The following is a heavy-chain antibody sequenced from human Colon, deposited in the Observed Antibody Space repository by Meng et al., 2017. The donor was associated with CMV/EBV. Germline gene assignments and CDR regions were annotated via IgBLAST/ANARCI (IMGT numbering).Heavy chain of an antibody. V-gene: IGHV3-21*06. J-gene: IGHJ5*02. Sequence: GESLKISCAASGFYVNSFAMHWVRLVPGKGLEWISFITFRSFIHYADSLEGRISISRDNARNSVYLHMDSLRDEDTAIYYCARDPDFDYGGPGRRLDLWGRGTPVTVSS. D-gene: IGHD3-10*01. CDR3: ARDPDFDYGGPGRRLDL. CDR2: ITFRSFI. CDR1: GFYVNSFA.